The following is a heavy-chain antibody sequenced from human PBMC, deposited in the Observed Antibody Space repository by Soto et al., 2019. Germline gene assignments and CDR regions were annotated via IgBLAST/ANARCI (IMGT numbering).Heavy chain of an antibody. CDR1: GGIFGSHG. Sequence: QVQLIQSEAEVKKPGSSVRVSCTASGGIFGSHGFSWVRQAPGQRLEWVGGFIPIFRTLTYTEKFQARVRIAADESTNTVYLDLRSLTSEETAVYYCVRDRRIYYSDPHDEFVASDYEVWGQGTMVIVSS. CDR2: FIPIFRTL. D-gene: IGHD3-22*01. J-gene: IGHJ3*01. V-gene: IGHV1-69*12. CDR3: VRDRRIYYSDPHDEFVASDYEV.